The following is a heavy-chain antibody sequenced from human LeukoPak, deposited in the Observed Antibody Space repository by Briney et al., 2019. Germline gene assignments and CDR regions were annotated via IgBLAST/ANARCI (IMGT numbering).Heavy chain of an antibody. Sequence: PGGSLRLSCAASGFTFSSYSMNWVRQAPGKGLEWVSYISSSSSTIYYADSVKGRFTISRDSAKNSLYLQMNSLRDEDTAVYYCARDLLATLYDILTGYYSGDAFDIWGQGTMVTVSA. CDR2: ISSSSSTI. J-gene: IGHJ3*02. V-gene: IGHV3-48*02. CDR3: ARDLLATLYDILTGYYSGDAFDI. D-gene: IGHD3-9*01. CDR1: GFTFSSYS.